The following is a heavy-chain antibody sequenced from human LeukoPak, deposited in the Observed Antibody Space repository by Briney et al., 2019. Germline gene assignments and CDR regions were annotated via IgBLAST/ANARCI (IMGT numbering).Heavy chain of an antibody. J-gene: IGHJ4*02. D-gene: IGHD3-22*01. CDR3: ARRGLYSDNSGYYDY. V-gene: IGHV4-39*01. CDR2: IYYSGNT. CDR1: GGSIRSSSYY. Sequence: TSETLSLTCTVPGGSIRSSSYYWGWIRQPPGKGLEWIGNIYYSGNTYYNPSLKSRVTISLDTSKNQFSLKLNSVTAADTAVYYCARRGLYSDNSGYYDYWGQGTLVTVSS.